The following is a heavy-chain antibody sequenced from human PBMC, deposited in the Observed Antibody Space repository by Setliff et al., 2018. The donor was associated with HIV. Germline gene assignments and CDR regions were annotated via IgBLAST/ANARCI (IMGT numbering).Heavy chain of an antibody. CDR1: GFTFSDYY. D-gene: IGHD2-8*01. J-gene: IGHJ6*02. Sequence: AGGSLRLSCAASGFTFSDYYMSWIRQAPGKGLVWVSRINGDGSITSYADSVKGRFTISRDNAKNTLYLQMNSLRAEDTAVYYCARPYTVWVYGMDVWGQGTTVTVSS. V-gene: IGHV3-74*01. CDR3: ARPYTVWVYGMDV. CDR2: INGDGSIT.